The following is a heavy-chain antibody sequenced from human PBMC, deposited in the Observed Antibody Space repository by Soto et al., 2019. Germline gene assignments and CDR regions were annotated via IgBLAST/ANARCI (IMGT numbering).Heavy chain of an antibody. CDR1: GDSVSSNSAA. J-gene: IGHJ4*02. CDR3: ARDRTAADHPEHFDY. V-gene: IGHV6-1*01. Sequence: PSPTLSLPCAISGDSVSSNSAAWNWIRQSPSRGLEWLGRTYYRSKWYNDYAVSVKSRITINPDTSKNQFSLQLNSVTPEDTAVYYCARDRTAADHPEHFDYWGQGTLVTVSS. D-gene: IGHD6-13*01. CDR2: TYYRSKWYN.